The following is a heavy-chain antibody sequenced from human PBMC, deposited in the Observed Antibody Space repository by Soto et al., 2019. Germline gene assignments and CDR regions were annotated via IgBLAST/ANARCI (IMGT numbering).Heavy chain of an antibody. CDR1: GFTVSSNY. CDR3: ARPSFSGGYSSSFDAFDI. CDR2: IYSGGST. J-gene: IGHJ3*02. Sequence: GGSLRLSCAASGFTVSSNYMSWVRQAPGKGLEWVSVIYSGGSTYYADSVKGRFTISRDNSKNTLYLQMNSLRAEDTAVYYCARPSFSGGYSSSFDAFDIWGQGTMVTVSS. D-gene: IGHD6-13*01. V-gene: IGHV3-66*02.